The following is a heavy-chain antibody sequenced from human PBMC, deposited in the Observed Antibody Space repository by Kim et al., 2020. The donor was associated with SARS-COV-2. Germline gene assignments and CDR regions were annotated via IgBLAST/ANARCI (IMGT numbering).Heavy chain of an antibody. D-gene: IGHD3-22*01. CDR1: GFTFSSYG. J-gene: IGHJ4*01. V-gene: IGHV3-30*18. CDR2: ISYDGSNK. CDR3: AKDLYDSSGYYYLDY. Sequence: GGSLRLSCAASGFTFSSYGMHWVRQAPGKGLEWVAVISYDGSNKYYADSVKGRFTISRDNSKNTLYLQMNSLRAEDTAVYYCAKDLYDSSGYYYLDYWG.